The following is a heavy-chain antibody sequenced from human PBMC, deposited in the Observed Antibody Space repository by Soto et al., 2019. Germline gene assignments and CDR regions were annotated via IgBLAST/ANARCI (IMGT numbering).Heavy chain of an antibody. V-gene: IGHV1-18*01. CDR1: GYTFTSYG. CDR3: ARGDLGSYFDY. CDR2: ITTHNGNT. J-gene: IGHJ4*02. Sequence: ASVKVSCKASGYTFTSYGISWVRQAPGQGLEWMGWITTHNGNTNYAQKLQGRVTLTTDTSTSTAYMELRSLRSDDTAVYFCARGDLGSYFDYWGQGTLVTVSS. D-gene: IGHD3-10*01.